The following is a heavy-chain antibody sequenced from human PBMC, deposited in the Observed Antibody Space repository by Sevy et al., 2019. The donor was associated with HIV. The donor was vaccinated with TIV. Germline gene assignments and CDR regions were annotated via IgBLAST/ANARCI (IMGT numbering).Heavy chain of an antibody. CDR2: IWYDGINK. J-gene: IGHJ6*02. CDR3: ARYWTYYDTSSGYRYYGMDV. V-gene: IGHV3-33*01. Sequence: GGSLRLSCVTSGFNFSHYGIHWVRQSPGKGMEWVAIIWYDGINKFYADSMKGRFTISRDNSKNTLYLQMNSLRAEDTAVYYCARYWTYYDTSSGYRYYGMDVWGPGTTVTVSS. CDR1: GFNFSHYG. D-gene: IGHD3-9*01.